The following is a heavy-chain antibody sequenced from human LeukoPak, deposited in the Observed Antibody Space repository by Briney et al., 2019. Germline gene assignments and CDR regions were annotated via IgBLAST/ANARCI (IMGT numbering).Heavy chain of an antibody. V-gene: IGHV3-7*03. CDR2: IKQDGSEK. D-gene: IGHD6-13*01. CDR1: GFTFSSYA. CDR3: ARDLGTYSSSSLWFLSQPDAFDI. Sequence: QPGGSLRLSCAASGFTFSSYAMSWVRQAPGKGLEWVANIKQDGSEKYYVDSVKGRFTISRDNAKNSLYLQMNSLRAEDTAVYYCARDLGTYSSSSLWFLSQPDAFDIWGQGTMVTVSS. J-gene: IGHJ3*02.